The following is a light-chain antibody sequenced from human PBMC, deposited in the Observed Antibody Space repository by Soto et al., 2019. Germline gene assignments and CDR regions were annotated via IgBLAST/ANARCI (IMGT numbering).Light chain of an antibody. CDR3: LQYSTDSTWT. J-gene: IGKJ1*01. CDR2: DAS. CDR1: QSISSL. V-gene: IGKV1-5*01. Sequence: DIQMTQSPSTLSASVGDRVTITCRASQSISSLLAWYQQKPGKAPKFLVYDASRLQSGVPSRFSGSGSGADFTLTISSLQPDDFATYYCLQYSTDSTWTFGQGTKVDLK.